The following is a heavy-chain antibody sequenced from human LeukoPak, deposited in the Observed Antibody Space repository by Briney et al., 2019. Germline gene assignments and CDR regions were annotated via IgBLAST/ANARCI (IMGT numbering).Heavy chain of an antibody. V-gene: IGHV4-4*02. CDR3: VRVRSGSISDS. CDR2: TSYSGST. D-gene: IGHD1-26*01. CDR1: GGSISSSNW. J-gene: IGHJ1*01. Sequence: SETLSLTCAVSGGSISSSNWWSWVRQPPGKGLEWIATTSYSGSTYYNPSVKSRVTISRDTSKNQFSVSLNSVTAADTAVYYCVRVRSGSISDSWGQGTLVTVSS.